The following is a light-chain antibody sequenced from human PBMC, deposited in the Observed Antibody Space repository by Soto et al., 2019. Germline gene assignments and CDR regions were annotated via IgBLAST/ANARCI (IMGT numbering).Light chain of an antibody. CDR2: GAS. CDR1: QYVSNK. Sequence: EIVMTQSPATLSVSPGETATLSCRASQYVSNKVAWYQQKPGQAPRRLILGASTRATGVPARFSGSGSGTEFTLSISSLQSEDFAVYYCKQYKEWPPFTFGQGTRLEIK. V-gene: IGKV3-15*01. J-gene: IGKJ5*01. CDR3: KQYKEWPPFT.